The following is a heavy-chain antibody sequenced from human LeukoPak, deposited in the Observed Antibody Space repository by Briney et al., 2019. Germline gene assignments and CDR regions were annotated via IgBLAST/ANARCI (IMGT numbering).Heavy chain of an antibody. CDR1: GGSINNSHYY. CDR3: VRLASGLIDY. V-gene: IGHV4-39*01. D-gene: IGHD6-19*01. J-gene: IGHJ4*02. Sequence: SETLSLTCTVSGGSINNSHYYWGWLRQPPGLGLEWIASIHYSGSAHYNPSLKSHVTISVDTSKNQFSLKLSSVTAADTAVYYCVRLASGLIDYWGQGTLVTVSS. CDR2: IHYSGSA.